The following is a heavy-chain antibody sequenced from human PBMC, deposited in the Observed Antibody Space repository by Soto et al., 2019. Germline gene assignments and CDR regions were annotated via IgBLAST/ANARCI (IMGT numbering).Heavy chain of an antibody. Sequence: QVQLQQWGAGLLKPSGTLSLTCGVSGGSLSDYYWSWIRQPPGKGLEWIGEINHSGSTNLNPSLKSRATISVDMSKNQFSLTLSSVTAADTALYYCARPPIKYCSSINCSPDYNYYMDVWGTGTAVTVSS. J-gene: IGHJ6*03. CDR1: GGSLSDYY. V-gene: IGHV4-34*04. CDR3: ARPPIKYCSSINCSPDYNYYMDV. D-gene: IGHD2-2*01. CDR2: INHSGST.